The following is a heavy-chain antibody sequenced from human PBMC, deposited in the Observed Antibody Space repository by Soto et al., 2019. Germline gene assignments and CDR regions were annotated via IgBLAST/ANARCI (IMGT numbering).Heavy chain of an antibody. V-gene: IGHV4-59*01. CDR2: TYYSGST. CDR1: GGSMIAYY. J-gene: IGHJ4*02. CDR3: ARVRGTAGKRYFDY. Sequence: SETLSLTCTVSGGSMIAYYWNWMRQPPGKGLQWIGYTYYSGSTTYNPSLKGRVTISVDSPKNQFSLKLDSVTPADTAVYYCARVRGTAGKRYFDYWGPGTLVTVSS. D-gene: IGHD6-13*01.